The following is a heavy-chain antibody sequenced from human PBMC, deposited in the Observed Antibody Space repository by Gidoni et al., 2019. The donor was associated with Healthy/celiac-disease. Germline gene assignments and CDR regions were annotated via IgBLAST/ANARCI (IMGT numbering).Heavy chain of an antibody. V-gene: IGHV1-69*01. CDR1: RGTVSSYA. CDR2: IILIVGTA. J-gene: IGHJ4*02. CDR3: AGLVGATTNSFDY. Sequence: QVQLVQSGAEVKKPGSSVKVSCQASRGTVSSYAISWVRQAPGQGLEWIGGIILIVGTANYAQKFQGRVTITADDSTSTAYMELSSLRSEDTAVYYCAGLVGATTNSFDYWGQGTLVTVSS. D-gene: IGHD1-26*01.